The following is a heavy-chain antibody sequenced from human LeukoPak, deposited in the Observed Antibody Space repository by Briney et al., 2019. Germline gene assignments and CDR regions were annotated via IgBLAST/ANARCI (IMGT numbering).Heavy chain of an antibody. V-gene: IGHV4-4*02. CDR1: GGSISNNNW. J-gene: IGHJ5*02. D-gene: IGHD3-10*01. CDR2: IYHSGTT. CDR3: AIKPPSGWFGTGWLDP. Sequence: PSGTLSLTCSVSGGSISNNNWWSWVRQSPGKGLEWIGDIYHSGTTHYNPSLKSRATISVDKSKNQCSLKLNSVTAADTAVYYCAIKPPSGWFGTGWLDPWGQGTLVTVSS.